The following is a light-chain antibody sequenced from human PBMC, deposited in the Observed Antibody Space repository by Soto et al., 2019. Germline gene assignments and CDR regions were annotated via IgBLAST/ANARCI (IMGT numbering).Light chain of an antibody. CDR3: QQRSDWPST. Sequence: EIVLTQSPVTLSLSPGDRATLSCRASQSVGSYFDWYQQKPGQAPRLLIYDASSMTTGIPARFSGSGSGTDFTLTISSLEPEDFAVYYCQQRSDWPSTFGGGTRVEL. CDR1: QSVGSY. V-gene: IGKV3-11*01. J-gene: IGKJ4*01. CDR2: DAS.